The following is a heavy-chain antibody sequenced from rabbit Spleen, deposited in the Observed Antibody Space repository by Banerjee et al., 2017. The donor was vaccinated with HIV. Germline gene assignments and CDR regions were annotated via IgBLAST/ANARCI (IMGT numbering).Heavy chain of an antibody. Sequence: QSLEESGGDLVKPEGSLTLSCKASGFDFTSDYMSWVRQAPGKGLEWIACIYTGSSGITYYASWAKGRFTISKTSSTTVTLQMTSLTVADTATYFCATDTYGVGAFDLWGPGTLVTVS. CDR3: ATDTYGVGAFDL. CDR2: IYTGSSGIT. J-gene: IGHJ4*01. D-gene: IGHD6-1*01. V-gene: IGHV1S40*01. CDR1: GFDFTSDY.